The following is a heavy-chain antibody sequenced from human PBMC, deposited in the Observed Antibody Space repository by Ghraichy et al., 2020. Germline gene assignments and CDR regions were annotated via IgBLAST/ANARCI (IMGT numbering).Heavy chain of an antibody. Sequence: LSLTCAASGFTFSSYSMNWVRQAPGKGLEWVSSISSSSSYIYYADSVKGRFTISRDNAKNSLYLQMNSLRAEDTAVYYCARDRSGYRTGWFDPWGQGTLVTVSS. CDR3: ARDRSGYRTGWFDP. CDR2: ISSSSSYI. V-gene: IGHV3-21*01. J-gene: IGHJ5*02. CDR1: GFTFSSYS. D-gene: IGHD5-12*01.